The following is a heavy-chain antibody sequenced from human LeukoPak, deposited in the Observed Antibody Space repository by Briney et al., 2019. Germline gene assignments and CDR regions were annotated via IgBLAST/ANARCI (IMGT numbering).Heavy chain of an antibody. Sequence: PSQTLSLTCTVSGGSISSGDYYWSWIRQPPGKGLEWIGYIYYSGSTYHNPSLKSRVTISVDTSKNQFSLKLSSVTAADTAVYYCARGVITFGGVIESLDYWGQGTLVTVSS. CDR3: ARGVITFGGVIESLDY. CDR1: GGSISSGDYY. J-gene: IGHJ4*02. V-gene: IGHV4-30-4*01. D-gene: IGHD3-16*02. CDR2: IYYSGST.